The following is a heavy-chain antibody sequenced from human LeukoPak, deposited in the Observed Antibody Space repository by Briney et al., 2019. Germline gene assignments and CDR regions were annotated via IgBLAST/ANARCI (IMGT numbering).Heavy chain of an antibody. CDR1: GYTFTGYY. CDR3: ATEFRWEPRVNI. V-gene: IGHV1-2*02. CDR2: INLNSGGT. D-gene: IGHD1-26*01. J-gene: IGHJ3*02. Sequence: GASVKVSCKASGYTFTGYYMHWVRQAPGQGLEWMGWINLNSGGTNYAQKFQGRVTMTRDTSISTAYMELSRLRSDDTAVYYCATEFRWEPRVNIWGQGTMVTVSS.